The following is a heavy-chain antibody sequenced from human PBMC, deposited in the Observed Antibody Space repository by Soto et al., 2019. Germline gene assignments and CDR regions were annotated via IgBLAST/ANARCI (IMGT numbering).Heavy chain of an antibody. J-gene: IGHJ4*02. CDR2: ISSDGSYA. D-gene: IGHD3-9*01. Sequence: EVQLVESGGGLVQPGGSLRLSCAASGFTFSHYWMYWVRQAPGKGLVCVSRISSDGSYASYADSVKGRFTISRDSAKSTLYLQMNRLRAEDTGVYYCARAFDSRVPTAYWGQGTLVTVSS. CDR1: GFTFSHYW. CDR3: ARAFDSRVPTAY. V-gene: IGHV3-74*01.